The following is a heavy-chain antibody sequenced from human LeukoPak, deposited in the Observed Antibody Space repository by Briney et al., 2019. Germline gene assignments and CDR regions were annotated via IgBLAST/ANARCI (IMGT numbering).Heavy chain of an antibody. J-gene: IGHJ4*02. CDR1: GGTFSSYA. V-gene: IGHV1-69*04. Sequence: SVKVSCKASGGTFSSYAISWVRQAPGQGLEWMGRIIPIFGIANHAQKFQGRVTITADKSTSTAYMELSSLRSEDTAVYYCARSYYDSSGYYTPLGYWGQGTLITVSS. CDR2: IIPIFGIA. D-gene: IGHD3-22*01. CDR3: ARSYYDSSGYYTPLGY.